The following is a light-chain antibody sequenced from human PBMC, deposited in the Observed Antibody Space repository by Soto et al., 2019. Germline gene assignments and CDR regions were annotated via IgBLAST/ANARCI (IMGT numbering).Light chain of an antibody. J-gene: IGKJ4*01. CDR1: QSISSW. CDR2: KAS. V-gene: IGKV1-5*03. CDR3: QQHNSFPVT. Sequence: DIPMTQSPSTLSACVGDRVTITCRASQSISSWLAWYQQKPGKAPKLLIYKASSLESGVPSRFSGSGSGTEFTLTISSLQPDDFATYYCQQHNSFPVTFGGGNKVEIK.